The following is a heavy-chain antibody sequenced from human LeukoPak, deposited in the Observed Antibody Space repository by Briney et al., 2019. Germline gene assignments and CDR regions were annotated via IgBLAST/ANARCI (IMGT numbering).Heavy chain of an antibody. CDR1: GFTVSSNY. V-gene: IGHV3-53*01. D-gene: IGHD3-22*01. J-gene: IGHJ4*02. CDR2: IYSGGST. CDR3: ARSFYYYDSSGYYFDY. Sequence: GSLRLSCAASGFTVSSNYMSWVRQAPGKGLEWVSVIYSGGSTYYADSVKGRFTISRDNSKNTLYLQMNSLRAEDTAVYYCARSFYYYDSSGYYFDYWGQGTLVTVSS.